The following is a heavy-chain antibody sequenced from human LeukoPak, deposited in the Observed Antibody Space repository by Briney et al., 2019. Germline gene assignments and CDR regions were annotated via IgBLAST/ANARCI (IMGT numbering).Heavy chain of an antibody. CDR3: AKDPRTLERPYYFDY. D-gene: IGHD1-1*01. CDR2: ISGSGDNT. Sequence: GGSLRLSCAPSGFTFSSFAMSWVRQAPGKGLEWVSAISGSGDNTYYADSVKGRFTISRDNSKNTLHLQMSSLRAEDTAVYYCAKDPRTLERPYYFDYWGQGTLVTVSS. CDR1: GFTFSSFA. V-gene: IGHV3-23*01. J-gene: IGHJ4*02.